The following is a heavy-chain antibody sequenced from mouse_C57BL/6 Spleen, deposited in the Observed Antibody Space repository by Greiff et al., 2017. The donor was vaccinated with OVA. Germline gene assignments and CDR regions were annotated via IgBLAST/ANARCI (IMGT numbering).Heavy chain of an antibody. D-gene: IGHD1-1*01. V-gene: IGHV14-2*01. Sequence: EVMLVESGAELVKPGASVKLSCTASGFNIKDYYMHWVKQRTEQGLEWIGRIDPEDGETKYAPKFQGKATITADTSSNTAYLQLSSLTSEDTAVYYCARAYGSSYAWFAYWGQGTLVTVSA. CDR1: GFNIKDYY. CDR3: ARAYGSSYAWFAY. CDR2: IDPEDGET. J-gene: IGHJ3*01.